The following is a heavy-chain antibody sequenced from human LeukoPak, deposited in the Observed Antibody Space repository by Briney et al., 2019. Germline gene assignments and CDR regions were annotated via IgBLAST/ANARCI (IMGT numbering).Heavy chain of an antibody. CDR2: VSGGGGDT. V-gene: IGHV3-23*01. CDR3: AKDYGYGSGKYFPDY. Sequence: GESLRLSCVASGFTFSSYAMSWVRQAPGKGLAWVSDVSGGGGDTYYADSVKGRFTISRDNSKNTLYLQMNSLRAEDTAVYYCAKDYGYGSGKYFPDYWGQGTLVTVSS. D-gene: IGHD3-10*01. CDR1: GFTFSSYA. J-gene: IGHJ4*02.